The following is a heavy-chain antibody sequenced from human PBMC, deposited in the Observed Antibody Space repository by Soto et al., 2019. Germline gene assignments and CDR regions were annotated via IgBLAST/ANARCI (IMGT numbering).Heavy chain of an antibody. Sequence: PGGSLRLSCAASGFTFSSYWMSWVHQAPGKGLEWVANIKQDGSEKYYVDSVKGRFTISRDNAKNSLYLQMNSLRAEDTAVYYCASRGSYSSYWYFDLWGRGTLVTVSS. D-gene: IGHD1-26*01. V-gene: IGHV3-7*01. CDR3: ASRGSYSSYWYFDL. J-gene: IGHJ2*01. CDR1: GFTFSSYW. CDR2: IKQDGSEK.